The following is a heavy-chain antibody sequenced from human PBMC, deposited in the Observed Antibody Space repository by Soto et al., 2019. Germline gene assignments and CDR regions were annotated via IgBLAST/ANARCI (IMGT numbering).Heavy chain of an antibody. CDR2: IIPILGIA. J-gene: IGHJ4*02. Sequence: SVKVSCKASGGTFSSYTISWVRQAPGQGLEWMGRIIPILGIANYAQKFQGRVTITADKSTSTAYMELSSLRSEDTAVYYCAREVAGYGNYFDYWGQGTLVTVSS. CDR3: AREVAGYGNYFDY. V-gene: IGHV1-69*04. D-gene: IGHD4-17*01. CDR1: GGTFSSYT.